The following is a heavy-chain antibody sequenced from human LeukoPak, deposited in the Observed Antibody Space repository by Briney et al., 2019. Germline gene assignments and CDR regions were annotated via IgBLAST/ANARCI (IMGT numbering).Heavy chain of an antibody. J-gene: IGHJ5*02. CDR2: IYHSGST. V-gene: IGHV4-39*01. CDR3: ARHVVPQLWPNWFDP. Sequence: PSETLSLTCTVSGGSISSSSYYWGWIRQPPGKGLEWIGSIYHSGSTYYNPSLKSRVTISVDTSKNQFSLKLSSVTAADTAVYYCARHVVPQLWPNWFDPWGQGTLVTVSS. D-gene: IGHD5-18*01. CDR1: GGSISSSSYY.